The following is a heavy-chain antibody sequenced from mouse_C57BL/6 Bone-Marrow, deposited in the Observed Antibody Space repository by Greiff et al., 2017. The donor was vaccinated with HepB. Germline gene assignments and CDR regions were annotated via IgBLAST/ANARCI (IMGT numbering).Heavy chain of an antibody. CDR1: GYTFTSYW. J-gene: IGHJ2*01. CDR2: IHPNSGST. Sequence: VQLQQPGAELVKPGASVKLSCKASGYTFTSYWMHWVKQRPGQGLEWIGMIHPNSGSTNYNEKFKSKATLTADESSSTAYMPLSSLTSEDSAVYYCANYYGSSYTGGYWGQGNTLTVSS. V-gene: IGHV1-64*01. D-gene: IGHD1-1*01. CDR3: ANYYGSSYTGGY.